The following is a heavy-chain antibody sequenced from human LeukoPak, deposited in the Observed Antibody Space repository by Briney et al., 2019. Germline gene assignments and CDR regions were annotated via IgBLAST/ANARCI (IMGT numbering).Heavy chain of an antibody. V-gene: IGHV1-69*04. CDR1: GGTFSSYA. CDR2: IIPILGIA. J-gene: IGHJ6*02. Sequence: SVKVSCKASGGTFSSYAISWVRQAPGQGLEWVGRIIPILGIANYAQKFQGRVTITADKSTSTAYMELSSLRSEDTAVYYCAFDKNYYGSGSYYNEAQYYYYYYGMDVWGQGTTVTVSS. D-gene: IGHD3-10*01. CDR3: AFDKNYYGSGSYYNEAQYYYYYYGMDV.